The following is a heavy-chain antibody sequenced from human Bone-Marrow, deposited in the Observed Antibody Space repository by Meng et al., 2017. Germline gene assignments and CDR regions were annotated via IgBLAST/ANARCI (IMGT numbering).Heavy chain of an antibody. Sequence: SETLSLTCTVSGGSISSGSYYWSWIRQPAGKGLEWIGRIYTSGSTNYNPSLKSRVTISVDTSKNQFSLKLSPVTAADTAVYYCARGYCSSTSCTLYGMDVWGQGTTVTVSS. V-gene: IGHV4-61*02. CDR2: IYTSGST. CDR3: ARGYCSSTSCTLYGMDV. J-gene: IGHJ6*02. CDR1: GGSISSGSYY. D-gene: IGHD2-2*01.